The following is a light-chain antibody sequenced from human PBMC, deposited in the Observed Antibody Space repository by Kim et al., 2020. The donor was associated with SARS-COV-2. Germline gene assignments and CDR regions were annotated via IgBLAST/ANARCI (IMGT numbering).Light chain of an antibody. V-gene: IGKV1-5*03. Sequence: DIQMTQSPSTLSASVGDKVTITCRAGQSISSWLAWYQQKPGKAPNLLIYKASSLETGVPSRFSGTGSGTEFTLTISSLQPDDFATYYCQQYDSSPLTFGGGTKVDIK. CDR1: QSISSW. J-gene: IGKJ4*01. CDR3: QQYDSSPLT. CDR2: KAS.